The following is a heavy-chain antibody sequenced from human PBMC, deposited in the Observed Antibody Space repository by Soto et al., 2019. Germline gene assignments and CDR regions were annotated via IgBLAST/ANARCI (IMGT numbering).Heavy chain of an antibody. V-gene: IGHV3-48*01. CDR1: GFTFSSYS. D-gene: IGHD4-17*01. CDR3: ARDGYDDYLFDF. Sequence: PGGSLRLSCAASGFTFSSYSINWVRQAPGKGLEWISYISSSSRTIYYADSVKGRFTISRDNAKNSMYLQMNSLRAEDTAVYYCARDGYDDYLFDFWGQGTLVTVS. J-gene: IGHJ4*02. CDR2: ISSSSRTI.